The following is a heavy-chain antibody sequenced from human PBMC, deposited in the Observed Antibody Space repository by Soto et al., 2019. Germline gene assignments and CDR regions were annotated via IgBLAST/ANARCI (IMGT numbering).Heavy chain of an antibody. J-gene: IGHJ4*02. CDR1: GGSISSYY. CDR3: WRRYGSAIYY. V-gene: IGHV4-59*08. Sequence: SETLSLTCTVSGGSISSYYWSWIRQPPGKGLEWIGYIYYSGSTNYNPSLKSRVTISVHTSKNQFSIKPISVTAADTAVDYCWRRYGSAIYYWGQGTLVTVSS. D-gene: IGHD1-26*01. CDR2: IYYSGST.